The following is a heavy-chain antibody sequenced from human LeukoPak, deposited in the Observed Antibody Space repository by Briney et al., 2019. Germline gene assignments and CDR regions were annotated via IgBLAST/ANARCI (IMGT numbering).Heavy chain of an antibody. CDR2: IYTSGST. V-gene: IGHV4-4*07. CDR3: AREGYYDSSGYYPEN. CDR1: GGSTSSYY. Sequence: PSETLPLTCTVSGGSTSSYYWSWIRQPAGKGLQWIGRIYTSGSTNCNPSLKSRVTMSVDTSKNQFSLKLSSVTAADTAVYYCAREGYYDSSGYYPENWGQGTLVTVSS. D-gene: IGHD3-22*01. J-gene: IGHJ4*02.